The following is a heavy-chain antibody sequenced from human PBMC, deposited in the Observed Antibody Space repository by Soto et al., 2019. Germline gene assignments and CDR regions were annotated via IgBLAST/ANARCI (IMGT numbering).Heavy chain of an antibody. CDR2: IVVGSGNT. J-gene: IGHJ4*02. Sequence: SVKVSCKASGFTLRRSAVQWVRQARGQRLEWIGWIVVGSGNTNYAQKFEERVTINRDMSTSIVYMEVRSLRSEDTAVYYCARTGGDCTKGVCYEYWGQGTLVTVSS. V-gene: IGHV1-58*01. CDR3: ARTGGDCTKGVCYEY. CDR1: GFTLRRSA. D-gene: IGHD2-8*01.